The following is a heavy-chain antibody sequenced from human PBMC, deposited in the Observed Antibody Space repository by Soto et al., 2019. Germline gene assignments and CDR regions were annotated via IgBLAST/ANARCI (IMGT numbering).Heavy chain of an antibody. CDR2: IIPIFGTA. CDR3: ARSGGIVVPQLAWYFDL. V-gene: IGHV1-69*06. CDR1: GGTFSSYA. D-gene: IGHD3-22*01. Sequence: SVKVSCKASGGTFSSYAISWVRQAPGQGLEWMGGIIPIFGTANYAQKFQGRVTITADKSTSTAYMELSSLRSEDTAVYYCARSGGIVVPQLAWYFDLWGRGTLVTVS. J-gene: IGHJ2*01.